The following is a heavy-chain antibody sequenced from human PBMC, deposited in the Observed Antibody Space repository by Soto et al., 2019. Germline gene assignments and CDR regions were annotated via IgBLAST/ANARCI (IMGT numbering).Heavy chain of an antibody. CDR2: ISYDGSNK. V-gene: IGHV3-30*18. CDR3: AKVGSGYTRALNWYFDL. D-gene: IGHD3-22*01. CDR1: GFTFSSYG. Sequence: QVQLVESGGGVVQPGRSLRLSCAASGFTFSSYGMHWVRQAPGKGLEWVAVISYDGSNKYYADSVKGRFTISRDNSKNTLYLQMNSLRAEDTAVYYCAKVGSGYTRALNWYFDLWGRGTLVTVSS. J-gene: IGHJ2*01.